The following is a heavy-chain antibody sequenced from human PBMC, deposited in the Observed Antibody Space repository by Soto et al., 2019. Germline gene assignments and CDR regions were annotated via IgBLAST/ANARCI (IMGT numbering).Heavy chain of an antibody. D-gene: IGHD3-10*01. CDR3: AREDGSGSYYNWFDP. CDR1: GGSISSYY. CDR2: IYYSGST. J-gene: IGHJ5*02. Sequence: PSETLSLTCTVSGGSISSYYWSWIRQPPGKGLEWIGYIYYSGSTNYNPSPKSRVTISVDTSKNQFSLKLSSVTAADTAVYYCAREDGSGSYYNWFDPWGQGTLVTVS. V-gene: IGHV4-59*01.